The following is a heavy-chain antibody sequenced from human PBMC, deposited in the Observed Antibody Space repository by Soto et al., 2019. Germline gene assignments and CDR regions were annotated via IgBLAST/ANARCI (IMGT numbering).Heavy chain of an antibody. D-gene: IGHD6-13*01. Sequence: QVQLVQYGAEVKKPGASVKVSCKASGYTFTSYGISWVRQAPGQGLEWMGWISAYNGNTNYAQKLQGRVTMSTDTSKSPAYMELGSLLSDDTAVYYCARGRSRSWHYYFGCLGQGTLVTLSS. J-gene: IGHJ4*02. CDR3: ARGRSRSWHYYFGC. V-gene: IGHV1-18*01. CDR1: GYTFTSYG. CDR2: ISAYNGNT.